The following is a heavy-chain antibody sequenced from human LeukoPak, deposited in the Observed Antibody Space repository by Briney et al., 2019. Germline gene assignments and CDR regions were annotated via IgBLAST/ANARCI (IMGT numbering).Heavy chain of an antibody. V-gene: IGHV3-23*01. Sequence: GGSLRLSCAASRFTFSSYAISWVRQAPGKGLEWVSTISSTDVATYYADSVKGRFTISRDNSKNTLYLQMNSLRAEDTAVYYCARWQSYYGSGSPMGYWGQGTLVTVSS. CDR3: ARWQSYYGSGSPMGY. D-gene: IGHD3-10*01. CDR2: ISSTDVAT. CDR1: RFTFSSYA. J-gene: IGHJ4*02.